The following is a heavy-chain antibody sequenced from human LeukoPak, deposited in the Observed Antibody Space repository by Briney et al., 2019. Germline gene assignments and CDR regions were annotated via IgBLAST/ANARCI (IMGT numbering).Heavy chain of an antibody. V-gene: IGHV3-23*01. CDR2: ISGSGDRT. CDR1: GFTFSSYS. J-gene: IGHJ4*02. D-gene: IGHD3-10*01. CDR3: AKGYYGSGSYGWFDY. Sequence: PAGSLSLSCAASGFTFSSYSMNWVRQAPAKGLEWVSTISGSGDRTYYADSVKGRFTISRDNSKNTLFLHMNSLRAEDTAVYSCAKGYYGSGSYGWFDYWGQGTLVTVSS.